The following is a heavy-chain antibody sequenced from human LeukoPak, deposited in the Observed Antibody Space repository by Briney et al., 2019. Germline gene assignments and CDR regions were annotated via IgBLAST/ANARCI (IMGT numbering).Heavy chain of an antibody. J-gene: IGHJ4*02. Sequence: GASVKVSCKASGGTFSSYAISWVRQAPGQGLEWMGRINPNSGGTNYAQKFQGRVTMTRDTSISTAYMEVSRLRSDDTAVYYCARDGDGDYFDYWGQGTLVTVSS. D-gene: IGHD4-17*01. CDR2: INPNSGGT. V-gene: IGHV1-2*06. CDR1: GGTFSSYA. CDR3: ARDGDGDYFDY.